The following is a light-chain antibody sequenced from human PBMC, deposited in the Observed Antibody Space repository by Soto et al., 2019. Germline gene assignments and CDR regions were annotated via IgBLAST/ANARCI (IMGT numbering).Light chain of an antibody. CDR3: QSYDSSLSGYVV. CDR2: GNS. Sequence: QSVLTQPPSVSGAPGQRVTISCTGSSSNIGAPYDVHWYQQLPGTAPKLLIYGNSHRPSGVPDRFSGSNSGTSASLAITGLQAEDEGDYYCQSYDSSLSGYVVFGGGTKLT. V-gene: IGLV1-40*01. CDR1: SSNIGAPYD. J-gene: IGLJ2*01.